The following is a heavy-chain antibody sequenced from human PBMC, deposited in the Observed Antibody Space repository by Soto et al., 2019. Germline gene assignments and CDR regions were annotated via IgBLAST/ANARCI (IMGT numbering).Heavy chain of an antibody. D-gene: IGHD1-1*01. Sequence: ASVKVSCKASGGTFSSYTISWVRQAPGQGLEWMGRIIPILGIANYAQKFQGRVTITADKSTSTAYMELSSLRSEDTAVYYCAGKGTTLHSYYYYGMDVWGQGTTVTVSS. V-gene: IGHV1-69*02. CDR2: IIPILGIA. CDR1: GGTFSSYT. CDR3: AGKGTTLHSYYYYGMDV. J-gene: IGHJ6*02.